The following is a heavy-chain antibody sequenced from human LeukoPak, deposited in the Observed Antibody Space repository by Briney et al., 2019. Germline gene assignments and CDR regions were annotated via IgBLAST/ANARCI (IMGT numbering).Heavy chain of an antibody. D-gene: IGHD4-17*01. V-gene: IGHV4-59*01. Sequence: SETLSLTCTVSGGSISSYYWSWIRQPPGKGLEWIGYIYYSGSTNYNPSLKSRVTISVDTSKNQFSLKLSSVTAADTAIYYCAAMTTVTMYSYFFDSWGQGTLLTVSS. CDR1: GGSISSYY. J-gene: IGHJ4*02. CDR2: IYYSGST. CDR3: AAMTTVTMYSYFFDS.